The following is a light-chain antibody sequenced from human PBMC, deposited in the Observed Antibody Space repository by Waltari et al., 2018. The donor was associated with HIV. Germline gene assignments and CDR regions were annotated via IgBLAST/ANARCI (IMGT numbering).Light chain of an antibody. CDR2: GSS. V-gene: IGKV1-8*01. CDR1: QNIGNS. CDR3: HQYHRYPQT. J-gene: IGKJ1*01. Sequence: AIRLTQSPSSFSASTGDRGTITCRASQNIGNSLAWYQHKHGSAPRLLIYGSSTLQKGVASRFSGSASGTNFTLTISCLQSEDFATFSCHQYHRYPQTFGQGTRVEMK.